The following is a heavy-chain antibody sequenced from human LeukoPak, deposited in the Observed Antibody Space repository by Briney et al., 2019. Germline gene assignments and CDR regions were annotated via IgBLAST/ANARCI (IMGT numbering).Heavy chain of an antibody. CDR3: ARGGITVMVGAFDI. CDR1: GSSISSYY. D-gene: IGHD3-22*01. J-gene: IGHJ3*02. Sequence: PSETLSLPCTVSGSSISSYYWSWLRQPAGKGLEWIGRIYTSGTTSYNPSLKSRVTMSLDTAKNQFSLKLGSVTAADTAVYYCARGGITVMVGAFDIWGQGTMVTVSS. V-gene: IGHV4-4*07. CDR2: IYTSGTT.